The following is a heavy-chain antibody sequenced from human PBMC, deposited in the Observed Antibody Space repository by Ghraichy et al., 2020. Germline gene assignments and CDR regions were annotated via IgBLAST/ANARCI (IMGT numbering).Heavy chain of an antibody. V-gene: IGHV4-59*01. CDR1: GGSISSYY. CDR3: ARLGPNYYYGMDV. CDR2: IYYSGST. D-gene: IGHD7-27*01. J-gene: IGHJ6*02. Sequence: SETLSLTCTVSGGSISSYYWSWIRQPPGKGLEWIGYIYYSGSTNYNPSLKSRVTISVDTSKNQFSLKLSSVTAADTAVYYCARLGPNYYYGMDVWGQGTTVTVSS.